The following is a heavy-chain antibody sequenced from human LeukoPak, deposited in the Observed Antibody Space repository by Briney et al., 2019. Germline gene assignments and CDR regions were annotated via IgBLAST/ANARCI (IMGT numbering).Heavy chain of an antibody. D-gene: IGHD3-9*01. Sequence: SVKVSCKASGGTFSRYAISWVRQAPGQGLEWMGGIIPIFGTANYAQKFQGRVTITADESTSTAYMELSSLRSEDTAVYYCARDGPTYYDILTGYSSTNWFDPWGQGTLVTVSS. CDR1: GGTFSRYA. CDR2: IIPIFGTA. V-gene: IGHV1-69*13. CDR3: ARDGPTYYDILTGYSSTNWFDP. J-gene: IGHJ5*02.